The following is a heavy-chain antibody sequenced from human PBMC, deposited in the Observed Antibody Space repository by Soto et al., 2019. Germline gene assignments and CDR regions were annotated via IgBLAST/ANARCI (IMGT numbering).Heavy chain of an antibody. J-gene: IGHJ5*02. D-gene: IGHD2-2*02. V-gene: IGHV4-59*08. CDR2: IYYSGST. Sequence: SETLSLTCTVSGDSVTGHYWSWIRQSPGKGLEWIGYIYYSGSTNYNPSLKSRVTISVDTSKNQVSLKLSSVTAADTAIYYCARRYCSSTSCYILDPWGQGTLVTVSS. CDR3: ARRYCSSTSCYILDP. CDR1: GDSVTGHY.